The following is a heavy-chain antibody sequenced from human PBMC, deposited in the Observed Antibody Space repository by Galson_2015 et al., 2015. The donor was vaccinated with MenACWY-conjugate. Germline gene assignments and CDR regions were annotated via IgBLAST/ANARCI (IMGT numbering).Heavy chain of an antibody. V-gene: IGHV3-48*03. J-gene: IGHJ6*03. CDR3: ARDPPTFGVVIIPSYMDV. CDR2: IGPGGSDI. D-gene: IGHD3-3*01. CDR1: GFTFSTYG. Sequence: SLRLSCAVSGFTFSTYGMNWVRQAPGKGLEWLSYIGPGGSDIYYADSVKGRFTISRDNAKNSLYLQMNSLRAEDTAVYYCARDPPTFGVVIIPSYMDVWGKGTTVTVSS.